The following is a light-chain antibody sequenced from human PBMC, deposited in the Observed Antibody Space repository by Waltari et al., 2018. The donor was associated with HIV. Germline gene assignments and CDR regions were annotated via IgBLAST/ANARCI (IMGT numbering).Light chain of an antibody. CDR2: ADA. V-gene: IGLV1-44*01. CDR1: TPNIGSSN. CDR3: STWDDRLNGVV. J-gene: IGLJ2*01. Sequence: QSVLTQPPSASGTPGQRVTISCSGSTPNIGSSNVNWYQQFSRAAPKLLIYADAQVPAGVPDLFSGSKSCTSASLVISGLQSEDEADYYCSTWDDRLNGVVFGGGTRLTVV.